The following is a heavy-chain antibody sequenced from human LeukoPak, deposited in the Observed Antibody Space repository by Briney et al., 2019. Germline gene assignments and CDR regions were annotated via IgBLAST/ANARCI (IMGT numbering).Heavy chain of an antibody. CDR1: GYSINSGYV. CDR3: ARERAYYFDD. CDR2: MHHTGST. Sequence: SETLSLTCTVPGYSINSGYVWGWIRQPPGKGLEYIGTMHHTGSTHNNPSLKSRVTISVDTSKKQFSLKLSSVTAADTAVYYCARERAYYFDDWGQGTLVTVSS. V-gene: IGHV4-38-2*02. J-gene: IGHJ4*02.